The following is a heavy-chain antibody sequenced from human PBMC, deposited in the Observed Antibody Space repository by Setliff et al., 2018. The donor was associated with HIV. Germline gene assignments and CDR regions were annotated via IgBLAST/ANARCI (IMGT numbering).Heavy chain of an antibody. J-gene: IGHJ4*02. D-gene: IGHD6-19*01. V-gene: IGHV3-43*01. CDR1: GFAFDKFT. CDR2: CGRKGVTT. CDR3: VKEHNTGWPNLDS. Sequence: GESLKISCAASGFAFDKFTMHWVRQRPGKGLEWVSLCGRKGVTTFYAKSVEGRFTISRDNRKKSLYLQINALKTEDTALYYCVKEHNTGWPNLDSWGQRTLVTVSS.